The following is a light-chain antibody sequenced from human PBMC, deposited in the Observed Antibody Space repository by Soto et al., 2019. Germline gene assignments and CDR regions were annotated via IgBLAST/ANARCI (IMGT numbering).Light chain of an antibody. J-gene: IGKJ1*01. V-gene: IGKV3-15*01. Sequence: EIVMTQPPATLSVSPGERATLSCRASQSVSSNLAWYQQKPGRAPRLLIYGASTRATGIPARFSGSGSGTDFTLTITSLQSEDFAVYYCQQYNNPSTFGQGTTVDIK. CDR2: GAS. CDR1: QSVSSN. CDR3: QQYNNPST.